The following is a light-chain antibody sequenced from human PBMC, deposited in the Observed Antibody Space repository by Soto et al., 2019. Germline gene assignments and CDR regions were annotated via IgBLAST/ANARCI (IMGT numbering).Light chain of an antibody. Sequence: QSALTQPASVSGSPGQSITISCTGTSSDVGDYNYVSWYQQHPGKAPRLIIYEVSNRPSGVSNRFSGSKSGNTASLTISGLQADDEADYYCSSYTSRSSLGVFGGGTKVTVL. CDR3: SSYTSRSSLGV. CDR2: EVS. J-gene: IGLJ3*02. V-gene: IGLV2-14*01. CDR1: SSDVGDYNY.